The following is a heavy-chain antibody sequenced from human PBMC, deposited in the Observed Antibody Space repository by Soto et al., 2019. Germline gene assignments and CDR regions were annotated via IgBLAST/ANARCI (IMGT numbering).Heavy chain of an antibody. CDR3: ARDRASSLFDY. V-gene: IGHV3-74*01. CDR1: GFTFSSYW. J-gene: IGHJ4*02. CDR2: TNSDGSDT. Sequence: GGSLRLSCAASGFTFSSYWMYWVRQAPGKGLVWVSRTNSDGSDTSYADSVKGRFTISRDNAKNTLYLQMNSLRAEDTAVYYCARDRASSLFDYSGQGTLLTVSS. D-gene: IGHD6-6*01.